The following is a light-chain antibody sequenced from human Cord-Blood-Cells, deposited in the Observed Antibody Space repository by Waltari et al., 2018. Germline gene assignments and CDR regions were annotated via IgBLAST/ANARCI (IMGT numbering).Light chain of an antibody. V-gene: IGKV1-9*01. J-gene: IGKJ4*01. Sequence: IQLTQSPSSLSASVGDRVTICGRARQGISSYLAWYQQKPGKAPKLLIYAASTLQSGVPPRFSGSGSGTDFPLTISSLQPEDFAAYYCQQLNSYPLPVDGGTKVEIK. CDR3: QQLNSYPLP. CDR1: QGISSY. CDR2: AAS.